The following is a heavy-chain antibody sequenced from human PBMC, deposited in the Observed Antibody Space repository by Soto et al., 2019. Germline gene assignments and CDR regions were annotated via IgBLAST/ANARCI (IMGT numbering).Heavy chain of an antibody. V-gene: IGHV4-4*02. D-gene: IGHD3-3*01. CDR1: GGSISSTNW. Sequence: QVQLQESGPGLVKPSGTLSLTCAVSGGSISSTNWWSWVRQPPGKGLEWIGEIYHSGSTNYNPSLKSRVSISVDRSKNQFSLKLNSVTAADTAVYYCARGLSDFWSGSSSYYYGMDVWGQGTTVTVSS. CDR2: IYHSGST. CDR3: ARGLSDFWSGSSSYYYGMDV. J-gene: IGHJ6*02.